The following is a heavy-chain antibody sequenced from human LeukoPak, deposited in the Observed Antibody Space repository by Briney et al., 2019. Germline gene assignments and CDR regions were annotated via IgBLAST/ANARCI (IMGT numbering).Heavy chain of an antibody. V-gene: IGHV3-48*03. J-gene: IGHJ4*02. CDR1: GFTFSSYE. D-gene: IGHD3-22*01. CDR2: ISSSGSTI. CDR3: AKGPTHYRVWDYYETIGLSY. Sequence: GGSLRLSCAASGFTFSSYEMNWVRQAPGKGLEWVSYISSSGSTIYYADSVKGRFTISRDNSKNTLNLHMNSLRAEDTAVYYCAKGPTHYRVWDYYETIGLSYWGQGTLVTVSS.